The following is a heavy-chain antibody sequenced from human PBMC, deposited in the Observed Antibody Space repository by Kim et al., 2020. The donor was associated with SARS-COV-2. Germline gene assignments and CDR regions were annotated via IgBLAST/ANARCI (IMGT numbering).Heavy chain of an antibody. Sequence: ADSVKGRFTISRDNAKNSLYLQMNSLRAEDTAVYYCARDGDYGDYSWFDPWGQGTLVTVSS. V-gene: IGHV3-11*06. J-gene: IGHJ5*02. D-gene: IGHD4-17*01. CDR3: ARDGDYGDYSWFDP.